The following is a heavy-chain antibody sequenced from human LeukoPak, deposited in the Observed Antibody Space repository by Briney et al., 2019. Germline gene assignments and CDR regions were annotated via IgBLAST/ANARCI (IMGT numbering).Heavy chain of an antibody. J-gene: IGHJ6*02. CDR1: GGSISSSSYY. D-gene: IGHD4-17*01. V-gene: IGHV4-39*01. CDR2: IYYSGST. Sequence: SETLSLTCTVFGGSISSSSYYWGWIRQPPGKGLEWIGSIYYSGSTYYNPSLKSRVTISVDTSKNQFSLKLSSVTAADTAVYYCARWDYGDYYYYYGMDVWGQGTTVTVSS. CDR3: ARWDYGDYYYYYGMDV.